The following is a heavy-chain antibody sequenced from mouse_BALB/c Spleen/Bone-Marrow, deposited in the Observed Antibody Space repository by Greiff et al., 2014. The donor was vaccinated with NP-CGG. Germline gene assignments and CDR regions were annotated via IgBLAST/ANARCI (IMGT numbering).Heavy chain of an antibody. CDR3: AGNGYYGWIAY. J-gene: IGHJ3*01. Sequence: EVQLVESGGGLVQPGGSLKLSCAASGFDFSRYWMTWVRQAPGKGLEWIGETNPDSSTINYTPSLKDKFIISRDNAKNTLYLQMNKVRSEDTALYYCAGNGYYGWIAYWGQGTLVTVSA. V-gene: IGHV4-1*02. D-gene: IGHD2-3*01. CDR2: TNPDSSTI. CDR1: GFDFSRYW.